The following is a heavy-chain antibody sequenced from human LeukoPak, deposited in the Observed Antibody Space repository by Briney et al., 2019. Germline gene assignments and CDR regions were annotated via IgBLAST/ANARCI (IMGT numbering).Heavy chain of an antibody. D-gene: IGHD3-10*01. CDR3: ARERITMVRGVIIPRGYFDY. CDR1: GFTFSSYD. J-gene: IGHJ4*02. CDR2: IGTAGGT. V-gene: IGHV3-13*01. Sequence: GGSLRLSCAASGFTFSSYDMHWVRQATGKGLEWVSAIGTAGGTYYPGSVKGRFTISRENAKNSLYLKMNSLRAGDTAVYYCARERITMVRGVIIPRGYFDYWGQGTLVTVSS.